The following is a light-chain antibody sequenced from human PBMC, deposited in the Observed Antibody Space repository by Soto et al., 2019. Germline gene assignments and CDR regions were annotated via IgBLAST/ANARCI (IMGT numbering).Light chain of an antibody. J-gene: IGKJ1*01. Sequence: EIVLTLSPCTLSLSPGERATLSCRASQSVYNNYLAWYQLKPGQAPRLVIYGASSRATGIPDRFSASGSGTDFTLTISRLEPDDFAVYYCQQYANSPLTFGQGTKVDIK. CDR3: QQYANSPLT. CDR2: GAS. V-gene: IGKV3-20*01. CDR1: QSVYNNY.